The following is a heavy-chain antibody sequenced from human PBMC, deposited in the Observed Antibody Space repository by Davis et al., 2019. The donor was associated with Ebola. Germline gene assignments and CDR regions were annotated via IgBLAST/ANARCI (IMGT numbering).Heavy chain of an antibody. V-gene: IGHV5-51*01. CDR1: GYSFTTYW. CDR3: ARRNHYDFWSGYLI. CDR2: IYPRDSDI. Sequence: KVSCKGSGYSFTTYWIAWVRQMPGRGLEWMGIIYPRDSDIGYRPSFQGQVTISADKSISTAYLQWSSLKASDTAMYYCARRNHYDFWSGYLIWGQGTLVTVSS. J-gene: IGHJ4*02. D-gene: IGHD3-3*01.